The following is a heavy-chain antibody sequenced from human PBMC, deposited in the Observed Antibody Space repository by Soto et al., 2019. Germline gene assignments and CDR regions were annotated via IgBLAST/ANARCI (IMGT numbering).Heavy chain of an antibody. J-gene: IGHJ6*03. Sequence: PGGSLRLSCAASGFTFDDYFMSWVRQAPGKGLEWVSGINWNGGSTGYADSVKGRFTISRDNAKNSLYLQMNSLRAEDTALYHCARGLSGSGANYYYMDVWGKGTTVTVSS. V-gene: IGHV3-20*01. CDR2: INWNGGST. D-gene: IGHD3-10*01. CDR3: ARGLSGSGANYYYMDV. CDR1: GFTFDDYF.